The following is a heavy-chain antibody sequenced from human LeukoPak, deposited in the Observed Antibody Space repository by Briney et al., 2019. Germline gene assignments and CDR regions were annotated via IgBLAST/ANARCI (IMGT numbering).Heavy chain of an antibody. J-gene: IGHJ4*02. V-gene: IGHV3-74*01. CDR2: INSDGSST. CDR1: GFNFRNYW. Sequence: GGALRLSCAASGFNFRNYWMHWVRQAPGKGLVWVSRINSDGSSTSYADSVKGRFTISRDNAENTRYLQINSLRDEDTAVYYCATDEAATGRLDYWGQGTLVTDSS. CDR3: ATDEAATGRLDY. D-gene: IGHD1-1*01.